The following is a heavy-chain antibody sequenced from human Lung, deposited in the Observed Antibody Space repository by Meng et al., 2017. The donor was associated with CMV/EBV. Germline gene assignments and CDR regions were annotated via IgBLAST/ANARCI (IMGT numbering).Heavy chain of an antibody. V-gene: IGHV1-18*01. J-gene: IGHJ4*02. CDR2: ISAYNGNT. CDR3: ARVEVGITSGDY. CDR1: GDTFTNYG. D-gene: IGHD1-26*01. Sequence: QAQLVQAGGEVKKPGASVKVSCKASGDTFTNYGITWVRQAPGQGLEWMGWISAYNGNTTYAQTLQGRLAMTTDTSTSTAYMELRSLRSDDTAVYYCARVEVGITSGDYWGQGTLVTVSS.